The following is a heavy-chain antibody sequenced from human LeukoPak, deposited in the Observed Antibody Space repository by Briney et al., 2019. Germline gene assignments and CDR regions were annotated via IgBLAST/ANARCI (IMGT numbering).Heavy chain of an antibody. D-gene: IGHD6-13*01. CDR1: GFTFSSYE. CDR2: ISSSGSTI. Sequence: PGGSLRLSCAASGFTFSSYEMNWVRQAPKKGLEWVSYISSSGSTIYYADSVKGRFTISRDNAKNSLYLQMNSLRAEDTAVYYCARDGAYSSSWVWFDPWGQGTLVTVSS. V-gene: IGHV3-48*03. J-gene: IGHJ5*02. CDR3: ARDGAYSSSWVWFDP.